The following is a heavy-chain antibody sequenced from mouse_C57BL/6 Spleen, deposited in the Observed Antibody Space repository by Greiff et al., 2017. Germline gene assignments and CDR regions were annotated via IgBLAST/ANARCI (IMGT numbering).Heavy chain of an antibody. V-gene: IGHV1-18*01. D-gene: IGHD1-1*01. Sequence: EVQLQQSGPELVKPGASVKIPCKASGYTFTDYNMDWVKQSHGKSLEWIGDINPNNGGNIYNQKFKGKATLTVDKSSSTAYMELRSLTSEDTAVYYCARGEDYYGSSPFAYWGQGTLVTVSA. CDR2: INPNNGGN. J-gene: IGHJ3*01. CDR1: GYTFTDYN. CDR3: ARGEDYYGSSPFAY.